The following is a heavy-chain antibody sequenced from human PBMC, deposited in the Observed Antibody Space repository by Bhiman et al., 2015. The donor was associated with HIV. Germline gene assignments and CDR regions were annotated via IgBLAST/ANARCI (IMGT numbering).Heavy chain of an antibody. V-gene: IGHV3-48*03. CDR3: ARSNYLGAFDI. D-gene: IGHD1-7*01. CDR1: GFTFSSYE. Sequence: EVQLVESGGGLVQPGGSLRLSCVASGFTFSSYEVNWVRQAPGKGLEWVAYISSSGTYIYYADSVKGRFTISRDNAKNSLYLQMNSLRAEDTAVYYCARSNYLGAFDIWGQGTMVIVSS. CDR2: ISSSGTYI. J-gene: IGHJ3*02.